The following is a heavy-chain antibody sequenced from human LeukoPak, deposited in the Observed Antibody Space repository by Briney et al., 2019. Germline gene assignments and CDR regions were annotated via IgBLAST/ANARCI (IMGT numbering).Heavy chain of an antibody. CDR3: AKDPVYQLPLHFDY. CDR1: GFTFSSYG. V-gene: IGHV3-23*01. D-gene: IGHD2-2*01. J-gene: IGHJ4*03. CDR2: ISGSGGST. Sequence: GGSLRLPCAASGFTFSSYGMHWFRQAPGKGLEWVSAISGSGGSTDYTDSVKGRFTISRDNSKNTLYLQMNSLSAEDTAVYYCAKDPVYQLPLHFDYWGQGTMVTVSS.